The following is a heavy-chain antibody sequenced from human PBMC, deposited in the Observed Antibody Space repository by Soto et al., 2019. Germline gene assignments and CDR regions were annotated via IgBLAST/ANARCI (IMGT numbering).Heavy chain of an antibody. CDR1: GGSISSYY. Sequence: PSETLSLTCTVSGGSISSYYWSWIRQPPGKGLEWIGYIYYSGSTNYNPSLKSRVTISVDTSKNQFSLKLSSVTAADTAVYYCAREGGPLRMVAARPFNYYYYYGMDVWGQGTTVTVSS. CDR3: AREGGPLRMVAARPFNYYYYYGMDV. V-gene: IGHV4-59*01. CDR2: IYYSGST. J-gene: IGHJ6*02. D-gene: IGHD6-6*01.